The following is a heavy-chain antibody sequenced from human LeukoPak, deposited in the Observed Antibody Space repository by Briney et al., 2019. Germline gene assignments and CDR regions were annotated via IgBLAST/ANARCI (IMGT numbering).Heavy chain of an antibody. CDR1: GYSFSNYW. CDR3: ARRGERATIDF. J-gene: IGHJ4*02. D-gene: IGHD1/OR15-1a*01. V-gene: IGHV5-51*01. CDR2: IYSGDSGT. Sequence: GESLKISCKASGYSFSNYWIGWVRQMPGKGLEWMGIIYSGDSGTRYSPSFQGQVTISADKSINTAYLPWSSLKASDTGMYYCARRGERATIDFWGQGTLVTVSS.